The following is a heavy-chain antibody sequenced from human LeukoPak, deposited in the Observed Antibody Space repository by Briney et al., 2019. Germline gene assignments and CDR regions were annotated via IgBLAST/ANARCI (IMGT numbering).Heavy chain of an antibody. CDR2: INGDGTSA. V-gene: IGHV3-74*03. J-gene: IGHJ4*02. CDR1: GFTFSTYW. Sequence: GGSLRLSCAASGFTFSTYWMHWGRQAPGKGLLWVSRINGDGTSAKYADSVKGRFTISRDNARHTLYLQMNSPRAEDTAVYYCARASTTVPNLLDYWGQGTLVTVSS. D-gene: IGHD4-17*01. CDR3: ARASTTVPNLLDY.